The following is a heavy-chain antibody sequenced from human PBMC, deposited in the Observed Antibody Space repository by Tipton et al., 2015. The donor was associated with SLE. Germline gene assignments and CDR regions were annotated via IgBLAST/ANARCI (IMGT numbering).Heavy chain of an antibody. Sequence: TLSLTCTVSGGSISSGSYYWSWIRQPAGKGLEWIGRIYTSGSTNYNPSLKSRVTISVDTSKNQFSLKLSSVTAADTAVYYCARGGACSGGSCYYFDYWGQGTLVTVSS. J-gene: IGHJ4*02. CDR2: IYTSGST. CDR3: ARGGACSGGSCYYFDY. CDR1: GGSISSGSYY. V-gene: IGHV4-61*02. D-gene: IGHD2-15*01.